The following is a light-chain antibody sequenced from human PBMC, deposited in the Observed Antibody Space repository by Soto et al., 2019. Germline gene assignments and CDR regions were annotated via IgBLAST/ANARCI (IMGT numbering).Light chain of an antibody. CDR3: NSYRTVSTHV. Sequence: QYALTQPASVSGSPGQSITISCSETSSNIGGYNFVSWYQHHPGKAPKLLIHDVSNRPSGVSSRFSGSKSGNTAPLIISGFQAEDEADYYCNSYRTVSTHVLGTGTKLTVL. V-gene: IGLV2-14*03. J-gene: IGLJ1*01. CDR2: DVS. CDR1: SSNIGGYNF.